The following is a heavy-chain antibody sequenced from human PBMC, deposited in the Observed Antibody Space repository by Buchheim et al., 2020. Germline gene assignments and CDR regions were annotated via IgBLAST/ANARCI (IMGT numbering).Heavy chain of an antibody. CDR1: GGSFSGYY. CDR2: INHSGSN. Sequence: QVQLQQWGAGLLKPSETLSLTCAVYGGSFSGYYWSWIRQPPGKGLEWIGEINHSGSNNYNPSLKSRVTISVDTSKNQFSLKLSSVTAADTAVYYCARNTRSGYDLRVFDYWGQGTL. D-gene: IGHD5-12*01. J-gene: IGHJ4*02. V-gene: IGHV4-34*01. CDR3: ARNTRSGYDLRVFDY.